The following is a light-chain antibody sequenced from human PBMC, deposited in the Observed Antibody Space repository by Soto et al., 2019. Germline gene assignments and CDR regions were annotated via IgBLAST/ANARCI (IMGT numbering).Light chain of an antibody. CDR1: SSDVGGYNY. V-gene: IGLV2-14*01. CDR2: DVS. CDR3: SSYTSSSTPPGV. J-gene: IGLJ3*02. Sequence: QSALTQPASVSGSPGQSITISCTGTSSDVGGYNYVSWYQQHPGKAPKLMIYDVSNRPSGVSNRFSGSKSGNMASLTISGLQAEDEADYYCSSYTSSSTPPGVFGGGTKLTVL.